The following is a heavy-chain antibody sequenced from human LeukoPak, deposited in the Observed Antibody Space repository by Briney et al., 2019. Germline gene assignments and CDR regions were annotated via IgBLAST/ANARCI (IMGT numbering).Heavy chain of an antibody. D-gene: IGHD5-18*01. J-gene: IGHJ4*02. Sequence: SVKDSCKASGGTFSSYAISWVRQAPGRGLEWMGGIIPIFGTANYAQKFQGRVTITADESTSTAYMELSSLRSEDTAVYYCAVLDTAMVELFDYWGQGTLVTVSS. CDR3: AVLDTAMVELFDY. V-gene: IGHV1-69*01. CDR2: IIPIFGTA. CDR1: GGTFSSYA.